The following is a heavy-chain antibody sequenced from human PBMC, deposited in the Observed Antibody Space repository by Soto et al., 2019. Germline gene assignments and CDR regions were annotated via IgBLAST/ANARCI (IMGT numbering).Heavy chain of an antibody. J-gene: IGHJ4*02. Sequence: EVQLVESGGGLVKPGGSLRVSCAASGFALSAYSLSWVRQAPGEGLEWVASINPSGSEIYYADSVEGRFVISRDNAQNSVDLQMLSLRVEDTAVYYCARDWLTGDPRKAFDCWGQGTLVTVSS. V-gene: IGHV3-21*01. CDR2: INPSGSEI. CDR1: GFALSAYS. D-gene: IGHD7-27*01. CDR3: ARDWLTGDPRKAFDC.